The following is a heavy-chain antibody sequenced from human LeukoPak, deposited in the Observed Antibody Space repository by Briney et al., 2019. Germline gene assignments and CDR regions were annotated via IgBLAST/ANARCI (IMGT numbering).Heavy chain of an antibody. CDR3: ASAHRYYYGSGSYLRQDY. D-gene: IGHD3-10*01. CDR2: IRYDGSNK. J-gene: IGHJ4*02. V-gene: IGHV3-30*02. CDR1: GFTFSSYG. Sequence: GGSLRLSCAASGFTFSSYGMHWVRQAPGKGLEWVAFIRYDGSNKYYEDSVKGRFTISSDNSKNTLYLQINSLSAEDTAVYYCASAHRYYYGSGSYLRQDYWGQGTLVTVSS.